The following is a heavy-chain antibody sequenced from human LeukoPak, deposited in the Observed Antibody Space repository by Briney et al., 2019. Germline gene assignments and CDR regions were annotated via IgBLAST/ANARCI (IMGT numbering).Heavy chain of an antibody. CDR1: GFTFSNYW. CDR2: ISSDGSTT. V-gene: IGHV3-74*01. CDR3: ARWEECSGGSCPPTDY. J-gene: IGHJ4*02. D-gene: IGHD2-15*01. Sequence: PGGSLRLSCAASGFTFSNYWMYWVRQAPGEGLVWVSRISSDGSTTANADSVRGRFTISRDNSKNTLYLQMNSLRAEDTAVYYCARWEECSGGSCPPTDYWGQGTLVTVSS.